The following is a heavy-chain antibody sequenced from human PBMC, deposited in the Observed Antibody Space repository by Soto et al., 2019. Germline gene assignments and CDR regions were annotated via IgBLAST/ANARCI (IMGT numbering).Heavy chain of an antibody. CDR2: VSGGGHNT. CDR1: RFSFSSYA. V-gene: IGHV3-23*01. Sequence: GGSLRPSCAAPRFSFSSYAMSCLRPASGKGLESVAAVSGGGHNTYYADSVKGRFTPSRDNSKNTLYLQMNTLRAEDTAVYHCPKPHPTPDYDFWSGNFHALDVWGQGTTVVVSS. D-gene: IGHD3-3*01. CDR3: PKPHPTPDYDFWSGNFHALDV. J-gene: IGHJ6*02.